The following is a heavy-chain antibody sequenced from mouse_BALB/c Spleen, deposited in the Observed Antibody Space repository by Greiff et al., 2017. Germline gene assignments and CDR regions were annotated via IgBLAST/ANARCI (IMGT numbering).Heavy chain of an antibody. CDR1: GFTFSDYY. V-gene: IGHV5-4*02. CDR3: ARETYGLYAMDY. Sequence: VKLVESGGGLVKPGGSLKLSCAASGFTFSDYYMYWVRQTPEKRLEWVATISDGGSYTYYPDSVKGRFTISRDNAKNNLYLQMSSLKSEDTAMYYCARETYGLYAMDYWGQGTSVTVSS. J-gene: IGHJ4*01. D-gene: IGHD1-1*02. CDR2: ISDGGSYT.